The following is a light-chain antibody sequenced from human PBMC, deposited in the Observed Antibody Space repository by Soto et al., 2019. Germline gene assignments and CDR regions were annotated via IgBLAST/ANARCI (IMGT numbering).Light chain of an antibody. V-gene: IGKV1-5*03. J-gene: IGKJ1*01. Sequence: QITPFPSTQSPSLVARDTTTCSASQSISSWLAWYQQKPGKATKLLIYKASTLKSGVPSRFSGSGSGTEFTLTISSLQPDDFATYYCQHYNSYSEAVGQGTKVDIK. CDR3: QHYNSYSEA. CDR2: KAS. CDR1: QSISSW.